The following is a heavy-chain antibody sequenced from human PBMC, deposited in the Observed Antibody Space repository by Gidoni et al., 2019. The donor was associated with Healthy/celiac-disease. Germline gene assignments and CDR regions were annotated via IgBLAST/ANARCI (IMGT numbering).Heavy chain of an antibody. V-gene: IGHV4-59*08. CDR1: GGSISSDS. D-gene: IGHD7-27*01. CDR2: IYYSGST. Sequence: QVQLQESGPGLVKPSETLSLTCTVSGGSISSDSWSWIRQPPGKGLEWIGYIYYSGSTNYNPSLKSRVTISVDTSNNQFSLKLSSVTAADTAVYYCARQGPLGWHAFDIWGQGTMVTVSS. J-gene: IGHJ3*02. CDR3: ARQGPLGWHAFDI.